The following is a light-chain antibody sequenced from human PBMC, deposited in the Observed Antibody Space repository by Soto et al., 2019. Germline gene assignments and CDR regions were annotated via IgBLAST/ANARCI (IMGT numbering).Light chain of an antibody. J-gene: IGLJ2*01. CDR2: EVT. CDR1: SSDIGGYNY. CDR3: SSHAGSNNLGV. Sequence: QSALTQPPSASGSPGQSVTISCTGTSSDIGGYNYVSWYQQHPGKAPKLMIYEVTKRPSGVPDRFSGSKSGNTASLTVSGRQAEDEADYSCSSHAGSNNLGVFGGGTKLTVL. V-gene: IGLV2-8*01.